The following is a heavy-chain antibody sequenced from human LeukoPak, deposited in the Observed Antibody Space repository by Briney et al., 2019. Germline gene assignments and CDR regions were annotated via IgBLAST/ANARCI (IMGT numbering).Heavy chain of an antibody. J-gene: IGHJ3*02. Sequence: SETLSLTCTVSGGSISSGDYYWSWIRQPPGRGLEWIGYIYYSGSTYYNPSLKSRVTISVDTSKNQFSLKLSSVTAADTAVYFCARDLPYYYDSSGYSSPQAFDIWGQGTMVTVPS. V-gene: IGHV4-30-4*01. CDR3: ARDLPYYYDSSGYSSPQAFDI. CDR2: IYYSGST. CDR1: GGSISSGDYY. D-gene: IGHD3-22*01.